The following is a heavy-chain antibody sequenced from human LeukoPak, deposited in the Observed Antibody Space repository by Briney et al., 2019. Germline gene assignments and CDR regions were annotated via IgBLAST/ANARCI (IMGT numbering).Heavy chain of an antibody. Sequence: SETLSLTCTVSGGSISSGGYYWSWIRQHPGKGLEWIGYIYYSGSTYYNPSLKSRVTISVDTSKNQFSLKLSSVTAADTAVYYCARSSLLWFGDNNWFGPWGQGTLVTVSS. CDR3: ARSSLLWFGDNNWFGP. CDR2: IYYSGST. D-gene: IGHD3-10*01. V-gene: IGHV4-31*03. J-gene: IGHJ5*02. CDR1: GGSISSGGYY.